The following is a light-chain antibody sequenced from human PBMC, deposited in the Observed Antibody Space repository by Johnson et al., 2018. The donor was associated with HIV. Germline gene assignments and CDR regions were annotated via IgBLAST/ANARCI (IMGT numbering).Light chain of an antibody. J-gene: IGLJ1*01. Sequence: QSVLTQPPSVSAAPGQKVTISCSGSSSNIGNNYVSWYQQLPGTAPKLLIYENNKRPSGIPDRFSGSKSGTSATLGITGLQTGYEAYYYCGTWDSSLSAAYVFGTGTKVTVL. CDR3: GTWDSSLSAAYV. CDR1: SSNIGNNY. CDR2: ENN. V-gene: IGLV1-51*02.